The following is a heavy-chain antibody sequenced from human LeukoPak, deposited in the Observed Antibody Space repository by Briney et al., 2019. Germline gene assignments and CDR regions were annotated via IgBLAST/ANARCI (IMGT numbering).Heavy chain of an antibody. V-gene: IGHV3-66*01. Sequence: GGSLRLSCAASGFTVSSNYMSWVRQAPGKGLEWVSVIYSGGSTYYADSVKGRFTISRDNSKNTLYLQMNSLRAEDTAVYYCARGGSGIAAAGTRYWGRGTLVTVSS. D-gene: IGHD6-13*01. CDR2: IYSGGST. CDR1: GFTVSSNY. J-gene: IGHJ4*02. CDR3: ARGGSGIAAAGTRY.